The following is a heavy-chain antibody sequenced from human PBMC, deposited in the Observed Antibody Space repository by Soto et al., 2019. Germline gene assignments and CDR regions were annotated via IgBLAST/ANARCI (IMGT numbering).Heavy chain of an antibody. CDR2: IWDDGSNK. D-gene: IGHD3-10*01. CDR3: AREVLVRGIKYHGMDV. Sequence: QVQLVESGGGVVQPGRSLSLSCAASGFTFSSYGIHWVRQAPGKGLEWVAVIWDDGSNKYYADSVKGRFTISRDNYKNTLYLQMNSLRAEDTAVYYCAREVLVRGIKYHGMDVWGQGTTVTVSS. V-gene: IGHV3-33*01. CDR1: GFTFSSYG. J-gene: IGHJ6*02.